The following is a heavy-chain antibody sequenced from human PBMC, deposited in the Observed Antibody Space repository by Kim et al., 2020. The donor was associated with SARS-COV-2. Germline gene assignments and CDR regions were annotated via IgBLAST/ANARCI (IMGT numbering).Heavy chain of an antibody. CDR3: ARVFARISSGYYYGRATFTRWGSMDV. D-gene: IGHD3-22*01. CDR2: MNPNSGNT. CDR1: GYTFTSYD. V-gene: IGHV1-8*01. Sequence: ASVKVSCKASGYTFTSYDINWVQQATGQGLEWMGWMNPNSGNTGYAQKFQGRVTMTRNTSISTAYMELSSLRSEDTAVYYCARVFARISSGYYYGRATFTRWGSMDVWGQGTTVTVSS. J-gene: IGHJ6*02.